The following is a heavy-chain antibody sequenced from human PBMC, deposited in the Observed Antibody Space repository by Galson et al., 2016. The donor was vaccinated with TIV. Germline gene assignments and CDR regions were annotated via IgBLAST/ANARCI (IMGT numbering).Heavy chain of an antibody. Sequence: SLRLSCAASGFTFSGYAMSWVRQAPGKGLEWVSVVTGRSRSTHYADSVRGRFTISRDNSRNTLSLQMNSLRVEDTAVYFCARTTPPPVSSNGWNYAFDFWGQGTIVTVSS. V-gene: IGHV3-23*01. CDR1: GFTFSGYA. CDR3: ARTTPPPVSSNGWNYAFDF. J-gene: IGHJ3*01. CDR2: VTGRSRST. D-gene: IGHD6-19*01.